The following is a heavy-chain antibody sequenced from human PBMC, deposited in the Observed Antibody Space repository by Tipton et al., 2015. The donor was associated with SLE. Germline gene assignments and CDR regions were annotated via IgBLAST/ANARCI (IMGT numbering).Heavy chain of an antibody. D-gene: IGHD6-13*01. V-gene: IGHV4-59*01. CDR2: IYYSGST. J-gene: IGHJ6*02. CDR1: GGSISSYY. Sequence: LRLSCTVSGGSISSYYWSWIRQPPRKGLEWIGYIYYSGSTNYNPSLKSRVTISVDTSKNQFSLKLSSVTAADTAVYYCARSLAAAGTGYYYYGMDVWGQGTTVTVSS. CDR3: ARSLAAAGTGYYYYGMDV.